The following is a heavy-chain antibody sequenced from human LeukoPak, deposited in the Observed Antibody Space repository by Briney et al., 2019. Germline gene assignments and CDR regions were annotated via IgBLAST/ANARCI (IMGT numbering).Heavy chain of an antibody. CDR3: ARGSGSYLISYWYFDL. J-gene: IGHJ2*01. CDR2: IYWNDDK. Sequence: SGPTLVKPTQTLTLTCTFSGFSLSTSGVGVGRIRQPPGKALEWLALIYWNDDKRYSPSLKSRLTITKDTSKNQVVLTMTNMDPVDTATYYCARGSGSYLISYWYFDLWGRGTLVTVSS. CDR1: GFSLSTSGVG. D-gene: IGHD3-10*01. V-gene: IGHV2-5*01.